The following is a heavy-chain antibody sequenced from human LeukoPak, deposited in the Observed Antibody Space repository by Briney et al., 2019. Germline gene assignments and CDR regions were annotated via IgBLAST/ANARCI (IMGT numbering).Heavy chain of an antibody. J-gene: IGHJ3*02. Sequence: WETLSLTCTVSGGSISSYYWTWIRQPPGKGLEWIGYIYYSGSTNYNPSLKSRVTISLDTSKYQFSLKLNSVTAADTAVYFCARTAWGYAFDIWGQGTMVTVSS. CDR2: IYYSGST. V-gene: IGHV4-59*01. D-gene: IGHD7-27*01. CDR3: ARTAWGYAFDI. CDR1: GGSISSYY.